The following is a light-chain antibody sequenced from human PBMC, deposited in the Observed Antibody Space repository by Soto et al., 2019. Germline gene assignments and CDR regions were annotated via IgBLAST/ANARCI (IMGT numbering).Light chain of an antibody. Sequence: YELTQPPSVSVSPGQTASITCSGHKLGNKYACWYQQKPGQSPVLVIYQDRKRPSGIPERFSGSNSGNTATLTISGTQAMDEADYYCQAWDSSTVVFGGGTKVTVL. CDR3: QAWDSSTVV. V-gene: IGLV3-1*01. CDR2: QDR. CDR1: KLGNKY. J-gene: IGLJ2*01.